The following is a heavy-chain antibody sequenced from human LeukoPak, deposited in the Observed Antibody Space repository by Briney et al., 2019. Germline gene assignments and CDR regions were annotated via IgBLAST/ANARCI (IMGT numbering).Heavy chain of an antibody. CDR2: IKEDGNEK. CDR1: GFTFSSDW. Sequence: PGGSLRLSCVASGFTFSSDWMSWVRQAPGKGLEWVAHIKEDGNEKYYVDSVKGRFTISRDNAKNSLYLQMNSLRAEDTAVYYCARGDHYYDDNGGWYYFAFWGQGTLVTVSS. J-gene: IGHJ4*02. CDR3: ARGDHYYDDNGGWYYFAF. D-gene: IGHD3-16*01. V-gene: IGHV3-7*01.